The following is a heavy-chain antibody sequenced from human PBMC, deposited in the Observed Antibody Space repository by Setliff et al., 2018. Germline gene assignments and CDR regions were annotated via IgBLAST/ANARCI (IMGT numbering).Heavy chain of an antibody. CDR1: GYTFTSYG. Sequence: ASVKVSCKASGYTFTSYGFSWVRQAPGQGLEWMGWISVYNGKTKYAQKFQGRVTMTTDTSTRTAYMEVTSLRSDDTAVYYCARGERIQLWLGSEAVSDWFDPWGQGTLVTVSS. CDR2: ISVYNGKT. D-gene: IGHD5-18*01. CDR3: ARGERIQLWLGSEAVSDWFDP. J-gene: IGHJ5*02. V-gene: IGHV1-18*01.